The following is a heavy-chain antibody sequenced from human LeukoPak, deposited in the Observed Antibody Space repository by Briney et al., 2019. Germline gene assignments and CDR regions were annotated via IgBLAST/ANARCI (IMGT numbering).Heavy chain of an antibody. Sequence: SETLSLTCTVSGYSISSGYYWGWIRQPPGKGLEWIGSIYHSGSTYYNPSLKSRVTISVDTSKNQFSLKLSSVTAADTAVYYCARNASRLGIDYWGQGTLVTVSS. J-gene: IGHJ4*02. CDR1: GYSISSGYY. CDR3: ARNASRLGIDY. CDR2: IYHSGST. V-gene: IGHV4-38-2*02. D-gene: IGHD7-27*01.